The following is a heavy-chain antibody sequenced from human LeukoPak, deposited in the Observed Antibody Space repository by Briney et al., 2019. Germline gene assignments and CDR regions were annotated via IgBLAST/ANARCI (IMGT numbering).Heavy chain of an antibody. V-gene: IGHV4-4*07. D-gene: IGHD3-22*01. Sequence: SETLSLTCTVSAGSISSYYWSWIRQPAGKGLQWIGRIYTSGSTNYNPSLKSRVTMSVDTSKNQFSLKLSSVTAADTAVYYCARDTYYYDSSGYFSVNYFDYWGQGTLVTASS. CDR3: ARDTYYYDSSGYFSVNYFDY. J-gene: IGHJ4*02. CDR1: AGSISSYY. CDR2: IYTSGST.